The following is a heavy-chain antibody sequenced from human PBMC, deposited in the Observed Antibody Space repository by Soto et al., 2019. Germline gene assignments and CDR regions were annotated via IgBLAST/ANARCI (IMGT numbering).Heavy chain of an antibody. CDR3: ARDSSITARYFDY. CDR1: GDSVSSDNAA. CDR2: TYYRSKWYN. J-gene: IGHJ4*02. Sequence: SQTLSLTCAISGDSVSSDNAAWNCIRQSPSRGLEWLGRTYYRSKWYNDYAVSVKSRITINPDTSKNQFSLQLNSVTPEDTAVYYCARDSSITARYFDYWGQGTLVTVSS. V-gene: IGHV6-1*01. D-gene: IGHD6-6*01.